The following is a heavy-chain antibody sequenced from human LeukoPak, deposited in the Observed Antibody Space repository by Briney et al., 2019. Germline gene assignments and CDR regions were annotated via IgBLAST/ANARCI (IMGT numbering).Heavy chain of an antibody. CDR3: ARSPTFRGWFDP. J-gene: IGHJ5*02. V-gene: IGHV3-23*01. D-gene: IGHD2/OR15-2a*01. CDR1: GFTFSSYA. CDR2: ISSGGDT. Sequence: PGGSLRLSCAASGFTFSSYAMSWVRQAPGKGLEWVSAISSGGDTYYADSVKGRFTISRDNSKNTLYLQVNSLRAEDTAVYYCARSPTFRGWFDPWGQGTLVTVSS.